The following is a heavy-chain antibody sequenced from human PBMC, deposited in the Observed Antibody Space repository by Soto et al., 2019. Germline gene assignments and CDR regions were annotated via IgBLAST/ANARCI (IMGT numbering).Heavy chain of an antibody. V-gene: IGHV3-23*01. Sequence: EVQLLESGGGLVQPGGSLRLSCAASGFTFSRFAMSWVRQAPGKGLEWISAISGSGDNTNYADSVKGRFAISRDNSGNTLYLQMNSRRADDTALYYCAKDYGLGGGSCFPYWGQGTLVTVSA. CDR1: GFTFSRFA. CDR3: AKDYGLGGGSCFPY. D-gene: IGHD2-15*01. CDR2: ISGSGDNT. J-gene: IGHJ4*02.